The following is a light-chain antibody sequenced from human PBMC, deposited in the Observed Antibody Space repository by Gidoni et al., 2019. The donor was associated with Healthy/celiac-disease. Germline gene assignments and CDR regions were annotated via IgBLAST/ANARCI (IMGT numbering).Light chain of an antibody. V-gene: IGKV3-11*01. J-gene: IGKJ4*01. CDR2: DAS. CDR3: QQRSNWPRALT. Sequence: EIVLTQSPATLSLSPGERATLSCRASQSVSSYLAWYQQKPGQAPRLLIYDASNRATGIPARLSGSGSGTDVTLTISSLEPEDFAVYYCQQRSNWPRALTFGGGTKVEIK. CDR1: QSVSSY.